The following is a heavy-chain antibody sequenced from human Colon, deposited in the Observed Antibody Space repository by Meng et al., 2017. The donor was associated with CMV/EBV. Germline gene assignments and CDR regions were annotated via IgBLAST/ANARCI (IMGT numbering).Heavy chain of an antibody. CDR2: INGDGSNP. CDR1: GFTFSQYW. J-gene: IGHJ6*02. Sequence: GESLKISCAASGFTFSQYWMHWVRQVPGRGLEWVARINGDGSNPGHADSVKGRFTISRDNARNTLYLELNSLRAEDTAVYFCARDRPVHCTPTACYTDYFYYGLDVWGQGTTVTVSS. V-gene: IGHV3-74*01. CDR3: ARDRPVHCTPTACYTDYFYYGLDV. D-gene: IGHD2-2*02.